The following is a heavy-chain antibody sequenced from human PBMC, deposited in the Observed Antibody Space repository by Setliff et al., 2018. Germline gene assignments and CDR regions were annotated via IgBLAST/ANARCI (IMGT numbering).Heavy chain of an antibody. J-gene: IGHJ4*02. CDR3: ARSPSYSSSWYWGLGGYFDY. D-gene: IGHD6-13*01. Sequence: PSETLSLTCTVSGDSISTAYYWAWIRQPPGKGPEWLGTIYYTGTTYYNPSLKSRVTISVDSSKNQFSLKLISVTAADTAVYYCARSPSYSSSWYWGLGGYFDYWGLGTLVTVSS. V-gene: IGHV4-38-2*02. CDR2: IYYTGTT. CDR1: GDSISTAYY.